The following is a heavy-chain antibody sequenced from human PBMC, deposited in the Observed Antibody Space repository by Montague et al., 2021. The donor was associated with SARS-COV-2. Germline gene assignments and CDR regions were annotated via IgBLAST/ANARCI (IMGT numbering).Heavy chain of an antibody. J-gene: IGHJ6*01. CDR3: ARGDIVVVPAALGIAFYYY. V-gene: IGHV4-34*01. CDR1: GGSFSGYY. Sequence: SETLSLTCAVYGGSFSGYYWSWIRQPPGKGLEWIGEINHSGSTNXXPSLKSRVTISVDTSKNQFSLKLSSVTAADTAVYYCARGDIVVVPAALGIAFYYY. CDR2: INHSGST. D-gene: IGHD2-2*01.